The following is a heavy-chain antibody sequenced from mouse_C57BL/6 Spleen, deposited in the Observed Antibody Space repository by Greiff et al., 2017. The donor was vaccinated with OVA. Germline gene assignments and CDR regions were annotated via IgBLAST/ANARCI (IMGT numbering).Heavy chain of an antibody. CDR1: GFTFSDYG. Sequence: EVMLVESGGGLVKPGGSLKLSCAASGFTFSDYGMHWVRQAPEKGLEWVAYISSGSSTIYYADTVKGRFTISRDNAKNTLYLQMTSLRSEDTAMYYCARGRDYWYFDGWGTGTTVTVSS. CDR2: ISSGSSTI. D-gene: IGHD3-1*01. V-gene: IGHV5-17*01. J-gene: IGHJ1*03. CDR3: ARGRDYWYFDG.